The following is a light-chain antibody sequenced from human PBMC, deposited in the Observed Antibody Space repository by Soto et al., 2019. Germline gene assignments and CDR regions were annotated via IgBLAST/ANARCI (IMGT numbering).Light chain of an antibody. CDR2: DAS. J-gene: IGKJ1*01. V-gene: IGKV1-5*01. CDR3: QHYYSYET. CDR1: QSISSW. Sequence: DIQMTQSPSTLSASVGDRVTITCRASQSISSWLAWYQQKPGKAPKLLIYDASSLEIGVPSRFGGSGSGTEITITITFLQPDGFAADYCQHYYSYETFGQGTKVEIK.